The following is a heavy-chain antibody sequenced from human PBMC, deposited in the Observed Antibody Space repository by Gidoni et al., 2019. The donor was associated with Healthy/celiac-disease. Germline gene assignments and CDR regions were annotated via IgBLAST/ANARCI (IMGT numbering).Heavy chain of an antibody. CDR1: GFHVSSHY. Sequence: EVQLVDSGGGLVQPGGSLRLSCAASGFHVSSHYMSWVRRAPGTGLEWVSLIYSGGTTYCADAVRGRFTISRYNSKNTVYLQMNSLRAEDTAVYYCARGAVTRVRGVVTHYYYGMDGWGQGTTVTVSS. J-gene: IGHJ6*02. V-gene: IGHV3-66*01. D-gene: IGHD3-10*01. CDR2: IYSGGTT. CDR3: ARGAVTRVRGVVTHYYYGMDG.